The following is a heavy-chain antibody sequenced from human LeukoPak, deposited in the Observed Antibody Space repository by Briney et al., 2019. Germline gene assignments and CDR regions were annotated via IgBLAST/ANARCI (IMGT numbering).Heavy chain of an antibody. V-gene: IGHV1-2*02. CDR1: GYIFSGYY. CDR2: INPNSGGA. J-gene: IGHJ4*02. CDR3: ARRRDLYSGSYYPFDY. D-gene: IGHD1-26*01. Sequence: ASVKVSCKASGYIFSGYYMHWLRQAPGQGLEWMGWINPNSGGADYAQKFQGRVTMTRDTSISTAYMALSSLKASDTAMYYCARRRDLYSGSYYPFDYWGQGTLVTVSS.